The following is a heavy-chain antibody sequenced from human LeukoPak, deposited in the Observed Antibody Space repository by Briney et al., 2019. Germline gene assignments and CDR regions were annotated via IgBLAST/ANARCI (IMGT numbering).Heavy chain of an antibody. Sequence: ASVKVSCKASGYTFTSYDINWVRQATGQGLEWMGWMNPNSGNTGYAQKFQGRVTMTRNTSISTAYMELSSLRSEDTAVYYCARGLGDIVATIKTSSWGQGTLVTASS. CDR3: ARGLGDIVATIKTSS. V-gene: IGHV1-8*01. D-gene: IGHD5-12*01. CDR2: MNPNSGNT. CDR1: GYTFTSYD. J-gene: IGHJ4*02.